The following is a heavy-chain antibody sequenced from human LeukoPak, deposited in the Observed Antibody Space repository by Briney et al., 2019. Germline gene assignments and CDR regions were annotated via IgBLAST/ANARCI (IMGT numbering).Heavy chain of an antibody. CDR2: ISYDGSNK. CDR1: GFTFSSYG. V-gene: IGHV3-30*18. Sequence: GGSLRLSCAASGFTFSSYGMHWVRQAPGRGLEWVAVISYDGSNKYYADSVKGRFTISRDNSKNTLYLQMNSLRAEDTAVYYCAKDLNYYGSGSYPPFDYWGQGTLVTVSS. CDR3: AKDLNYYGSGSYPPFDY. D-gene: IGHD3-10*01. J-gene: IGHJ4*02.